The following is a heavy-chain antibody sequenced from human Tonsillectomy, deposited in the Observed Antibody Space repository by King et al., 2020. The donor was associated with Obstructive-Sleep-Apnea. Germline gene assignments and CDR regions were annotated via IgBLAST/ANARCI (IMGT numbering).Heavy chain of an antibody. CDR3: AGDRSGYSYGPGFNWFDP. CDR1: GFTFSSYA. Sequence: VQLVESGGGVVQPGRSLRLSCAASGFTFSSYAVHWVRQAPGKGLEWVAVISYDGINKYYADSVKGRFTISRDNSKNTLYLEMKSPRAEDTAVYYCAGDRSGYSYGPGFNWFDPWGQGTLVTVSS. CDR2: ISYDGINK. V-gene: IGHV3-30*04. D-gene: IGHD6-13*01. J-gene: IGHJ5*02.